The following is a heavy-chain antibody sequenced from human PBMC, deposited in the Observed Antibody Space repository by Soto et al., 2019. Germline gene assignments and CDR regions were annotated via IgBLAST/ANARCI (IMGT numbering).Heavy chain of an antibody. CDR3: ARQRTTVVTQAYFDH. V-gene: IGHV4-39*01. CDR2: IYYSGRT. J-gene: IGHJ4*02. CDR1: GESISSSSYY. D-gene: IGHD2-21*02. Sequence: SETLSLTCVVSGESISSSSYYWGWIRQPPGNGLEWIGSIYYSGRTYYNPSFKSRVTISIDTSKNQFSLKLSSVTATDTAVYYCARQRTTVVTQAYFDHWGQGALVTVSS.